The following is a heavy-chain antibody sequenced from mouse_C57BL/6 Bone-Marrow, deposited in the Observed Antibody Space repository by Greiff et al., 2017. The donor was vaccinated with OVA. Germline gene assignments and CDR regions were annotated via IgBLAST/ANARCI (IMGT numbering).Heavy chain of an antibody. J-gene: IGHJ2*01. D-gene: IGHD1-1*01. CDR2: ISYDGSN. Sequence: EVQLQQSGPGLVKPSQSLSLTCSVTGYSITSGYYWNWIRQFPGNKLEWMGYISYDGSNNYNPSLKNRISITRDTSKNQFFLKLNSVTTEDTATYYCARDPFLITTVVGDYWGQGTTLTVSS. CDR1: GYSITSGYY. CDR3: ARDPFLITTVVGDY. V-gene: IGHV3-6*01.